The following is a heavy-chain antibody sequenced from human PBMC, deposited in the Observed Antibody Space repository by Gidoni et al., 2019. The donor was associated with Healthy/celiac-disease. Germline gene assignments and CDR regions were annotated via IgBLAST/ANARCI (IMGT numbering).Heavy chain of an antibody. CDR2: IYYSGST. CDR1: GGSVSSGRYY. V-gene: IGHV4-61*01. D-gene: IGHD3-22*01. CDR3: ARGTYYYDSSGYYSGVGWFDP. Sequence: QVQLQESGPGLVQPSETLSLTCTVSGGSVSSGRYYWSWIRQPPGKGLEWIGYIYYSGSTNDNPSLKSRVTISVDTSKNQFSLKLSSVTAADTAVYYCARGTYYYDSSGYYSGVGWFDPWGQGTLVTVSS. J-gene: IGHJ5*02.